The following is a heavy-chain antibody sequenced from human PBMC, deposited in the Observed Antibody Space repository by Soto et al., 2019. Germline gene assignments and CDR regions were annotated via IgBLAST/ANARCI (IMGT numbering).Heavy chain of an antibody. CDR3: ARDSGKGAYFDY. D-gene: IGHD1-26*01. CDR2: IRNKANSYTT. CDR1: GFTFSDHY. V-gene: IGHV3-72*01. J-gene: IGHJ4*01. Sequence: EVQLVESGGGLVQPGGSPRLSCAASGFTFSDHYMDWVRQAPGKGLEWVGRIRNKANSYTTDYAASVKGRFTISRDDSKDSLYLQMNSLKTGDTAIYYCARDSGKGAYFDYWGHGTLATVSS.